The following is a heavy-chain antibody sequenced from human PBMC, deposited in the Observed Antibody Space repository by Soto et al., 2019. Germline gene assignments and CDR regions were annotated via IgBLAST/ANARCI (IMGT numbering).Heavy chain of an antibody. CDR2: ITDSGGST. V-gene: IGHV3-23*01. J-gene: IGHJ4*02. Sequence: GGSLRLSCAASGFTFSNYAMSWVRQASGRGLQWVSSITDSGGSTYNADSVKGRFSISRDNSKNTLYLQMNSLRAEDTAVYYCAKDLSRGYSHGYLFWRWGQGTLVTVSS. CDR1: GFTFSNYA. D-gene: IGHD5-18*01. CDR3: AKDLSRGYSHGYLFWR.